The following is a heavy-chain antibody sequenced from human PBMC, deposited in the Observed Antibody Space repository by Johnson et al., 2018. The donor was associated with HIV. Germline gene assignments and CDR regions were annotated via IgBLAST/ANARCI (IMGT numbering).Heavy chain of an antibody. D-gene: IGHD3-22*01. CDR1: GFTFSSYA. J-gene: IGHJ3*02. V-gene: IGHV3-30*04. CDR3: ARDRGYWDGLDI. Sequence: QMLLVESGGGVVQPGRSLRLSCAASGFTFSSYAMHWVRQAPGKGLEWVAVISYDGTNKYYADSVKGRFTISRDNSKNTLYLQMNSLRAEDTAVYYCARDRGYWDGLDIWGQGTMVTVSS. CDR2: ISYDGTNK.